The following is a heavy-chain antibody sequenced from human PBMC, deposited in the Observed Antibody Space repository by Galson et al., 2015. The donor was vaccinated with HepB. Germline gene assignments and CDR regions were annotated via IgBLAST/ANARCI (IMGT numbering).Heavy chain of an antibody. D-gene: IGHD4-23*01. CDR2: INAGNGNT. J-gene: IGHJ4*02. V-gene: IGHV1-3*01. CDR3: ARGAYGGKVPFYGY. CDR1: GYTFTSYD. Sequence: SVKVSCKASGYTFTSYDMHWVRQAPGQRLEWMGWINAGNGNTKYSQKFQGRVTITRDTSASTAYMELSSLRSEDTAVYYCARGAYGGKVPFYGYWGQGTLVTVSS.